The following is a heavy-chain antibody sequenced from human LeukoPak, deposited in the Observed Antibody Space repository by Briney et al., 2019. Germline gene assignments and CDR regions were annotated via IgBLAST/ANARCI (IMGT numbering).Heavy chain of an antibody. CDR2: IIPIFGTA. J-gene: IGHJ4*02. V-gene: IGHV1-69*06. Sequence: SVKVSCKASGYTFTSYGITWVRQAPGQGLEWMGGIIPIFGTANYAQKFQGRVTITADKSTSTAYMELSSLRSEDTAVYYCAGGEVDYDSSGYYYIGDYWGQGTLVTVSS. CDR1: GYTFTSYG. D-gene: IGHD3-22*01. CDR3: AGGEVDYDSSGYYYIGDY.